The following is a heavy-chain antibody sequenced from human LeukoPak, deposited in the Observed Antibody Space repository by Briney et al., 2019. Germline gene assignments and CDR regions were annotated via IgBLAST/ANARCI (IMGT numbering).Heavy chain of an antibody. D-gene: IGHD1-26*01. V-gene: IGHV4-39*01. CDR1: GGSISSSSYY. Sequence: SETLSLTCTVSGGSISSSSYYWGWIRQPPGKGLEWIVSIYYSRSTYYNASLKSRVTIYIDTSKNQFSLNLSSVTAADTAVYYCAKSGGSGLIDYWGQGTLVTVSS. CDR3: AKSGGSGLIDY. J-gene: IGHJ4*02. CDR2: IYYSRST.